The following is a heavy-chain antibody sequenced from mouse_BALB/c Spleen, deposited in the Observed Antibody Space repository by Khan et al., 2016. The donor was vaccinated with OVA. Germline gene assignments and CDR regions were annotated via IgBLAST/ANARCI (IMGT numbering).Heavy chain of an antibody. CDR2: IYPGDGDT. J-gene: IGHJ3*01. Sequence: QVQLQQSGAELVRPGSSVKISCKASGYAFSNYWMNWVKQRPGQGLEWIGQIYPGDGDTSFNGKFRGKATLTADKSSSTAYMQLSSLTSEDSAVYFCARSGYDYFADWGQGTLVTGSA. D-gene: IGHD2-14*01. CDR3: ARSGYDYFAD. V-gene: IGHV1-80*01. CDR1: GYAFSNYW.